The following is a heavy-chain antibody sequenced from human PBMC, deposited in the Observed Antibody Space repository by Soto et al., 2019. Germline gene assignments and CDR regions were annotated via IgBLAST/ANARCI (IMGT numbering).Heavy chain of an antibody. J-gene: IGHJ5*02. CDR3: ARAPPWLRLGEFDP. CDR1: GYTFTSYA. V-gene: IGHV1-3*01. Sequence: ASVKVSCKASGYTFTSYAMHWARQAPGQRLEWMGWINAGNGNTKYSQKFQGRVTITRDTSASTAYMELSSLRSEDTAVYYCARAPPWLRLGEFDPWGQGTLVTVSS. D-gene: IGHD5-12*01. CDR2: INAGNGNT.